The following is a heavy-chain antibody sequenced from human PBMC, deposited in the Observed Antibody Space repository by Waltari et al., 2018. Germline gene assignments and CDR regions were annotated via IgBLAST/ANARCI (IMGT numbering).Heavy chain of an antibody. D-gene: IGHD3-22*01. J-gene: IGHJ4*02. Sequence: QLQLQESGPGLVKPSETLSLTCTVSGGSISSSSYYWGWLRPPPGKGLEWIGSIYYSGSTYDNPSLKSRVTISVDTSKNQFSLKLSSVTAADTAVYYCARQRRITMIVVVPEYDYWGQGTLVTVSS. CDR1: GGSISSSSYY. V-gene: IGHV4-39*01. CDR3: ARQRRITMIVVVPEYDY. CDR2: IYYSGST.